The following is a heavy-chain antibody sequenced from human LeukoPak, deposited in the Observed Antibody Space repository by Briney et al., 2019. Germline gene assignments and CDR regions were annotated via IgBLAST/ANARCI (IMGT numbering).Heavy chain of an antibody. V-gene: IGHV4-59*08. J-gene: IGHJ4*02. Sequence: PSETLTLTCTVSGGCISDYYWSWIRQPPGKGLEWIGYIYYSGTTNFNPSLKSRVTMSVDTSKNQVSLKLRSVTAADTAVYYCASLGGTYDYWGQGILVTVSS. CDR1: GGCISDYY. CDR2: IYYSGTT. D-gene: IGHD1-26*01. CDR3: ASLGGTYDY.